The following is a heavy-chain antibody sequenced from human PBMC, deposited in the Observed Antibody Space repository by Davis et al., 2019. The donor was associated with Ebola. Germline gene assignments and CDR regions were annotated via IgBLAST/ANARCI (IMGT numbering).Heavy chain of an antibody. V-gene: IGHV1-69*13. Sequence: SVKVSCKASGGTFSSYAISWVRQAPGQGLEWMGGIIPIFGTANYAQKFQGRVKITADESTSTAYMELSSLRSEDTAVYYCARMRSGYYTGYYYYMDVWGKGTTVTVSS. J-gene: IGHJ6*03. D-gene: IGHD3-3*01. CDR1: GGTFSSYA. CDR2: IIPIFGTA. CDR3: ARMRSGYYTGYYYYMDV.